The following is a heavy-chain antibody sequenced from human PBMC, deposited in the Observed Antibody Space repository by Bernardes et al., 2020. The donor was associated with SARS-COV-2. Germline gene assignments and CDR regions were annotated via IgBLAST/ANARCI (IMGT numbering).Heavy chain of an antibody. CDR3: AREVYYYGSGTNFDS. V-gene: IGHV3-74*01. CDR1: GLTFSNYW. CDR2: IYTDGSTT. J-gene: IGHJ4*02. D-gene: IGHD3-10*01. Sequence: GRCLTPSCAASGLTFSNYWRHCVRQAPGKGLVWVLRIYTDGSTTTHAVSVEGRFTISRDNAKNTLYLQTNSLRAEDTAVYYCAREVYYYGSGTNFDSWRQGTLVTVSS.